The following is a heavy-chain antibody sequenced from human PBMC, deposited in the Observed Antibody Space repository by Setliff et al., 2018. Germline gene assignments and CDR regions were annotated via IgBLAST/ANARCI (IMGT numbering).Heavy chain of an antibody. CDR3: ARGGGYWSYFEF. V-gene: IGHV4-34*01. Sequence: PSEILSLTCAVYGGSFSGYYWSWIRQPPGKGLEWIGEINHSGSTNYNQSLKSRVTLSVDTSKNQFSLQLTSVTAADTAVYYCARGGGYWSYFEFWGQGSPVTVSS. CDR2: INHSGST. D-gene: IGHD2-21*02. J-gene: IGHJ4*02. CDR1: GGSFSGYY.